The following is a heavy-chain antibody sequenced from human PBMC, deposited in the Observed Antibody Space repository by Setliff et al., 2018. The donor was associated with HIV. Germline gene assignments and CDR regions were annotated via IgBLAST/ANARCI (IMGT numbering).Heavy chain of an antibody. CDR3: ARRAYYDNSGPNAFDI. CDR2: ILGIFGTT. J-gene: IGHJ3*02. Sequence: WASVKVSCKASGGTFSSYAISWVRQAPGQGLEWMGGILGIFGTTYYAQKFQGRVTMTRNTSIRTAYMELNSLRAEDTAVYYCARRAYYDNSGPNAFDIWGQGTMVTVSS. V-gene: IGHV1-69*05. CDR1: GGTFSSYA. D-gene: IGHD3-22*01.